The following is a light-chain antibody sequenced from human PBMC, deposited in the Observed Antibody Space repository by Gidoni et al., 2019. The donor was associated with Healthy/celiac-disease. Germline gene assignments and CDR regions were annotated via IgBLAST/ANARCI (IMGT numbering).Light chain of an antibody. V-gene: IGKV3-11*01. CDR2: DAS. CDR1: QSVSSY. J-gene: IGKJ3*01. Sequence: EIVLTQSPATLSLSPGERATLSCRASQSVSSYLAWYQQKPGQAPRILIYDASNRATGIPARFSGSGSGTDFTLTISSLEPEDFAVYYCQQRSNWSLTFGPGTKVDIK. CDR3: QQRSNWSLT.